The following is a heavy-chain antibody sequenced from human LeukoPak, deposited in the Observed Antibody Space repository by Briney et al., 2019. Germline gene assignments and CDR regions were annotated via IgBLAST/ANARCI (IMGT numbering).Heavy chain of an antibody. CDR1: GGSISSGSYY. CDR3: ARALGAFDI. J-gene: IGHJ3*02. CDR2: MDTSGST. V-gene: IGHV4-61*02. Sequence: PSETLSLTCTVSGGSISSGSYYWSWIRQPAGKGLEWIGRMDTSGSTNYKPSLKSRVTISADTSKNQISLKLSSVTAADTAVYYCARALGAFDIWGQGTMVTVSS.